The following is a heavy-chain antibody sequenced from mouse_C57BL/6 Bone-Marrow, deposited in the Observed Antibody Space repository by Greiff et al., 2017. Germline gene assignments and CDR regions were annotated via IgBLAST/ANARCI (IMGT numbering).Heavy chain of an antibody. CDR3: ARSPDYYGSSLFDY. V-gene: IGHV1-82*01. CDR1: GYAFSSSW. Sequence: QVQLQQSGPELVKPGASVKISCKASGYAFSSSWMNWVKQRPGKGLEWIGRIYPGEGDTNYNGKIKGKAKLTADKSSSTAYMQLSSLTSEDSAVYFCARSPDYYGSSLFDYWGQGTTLTVSS. CDR2: IYPGEGDT. D-gene: IGHD1-1*01. J-gene: IGHJ2*01.